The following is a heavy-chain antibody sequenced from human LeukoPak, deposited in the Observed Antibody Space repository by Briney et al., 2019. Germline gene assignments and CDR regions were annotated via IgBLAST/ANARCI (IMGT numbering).Heavy chain of an antibody. Sequence: TSETLSLTCAVYGGSFSGYYWSWIRQPPGKGLEWIGEINHSGSTNYNPSLKSRVTISVDTSKNQFSLKLSSVTAADTAVYYCARQTSSGGFDYWGQGTLVTVSS. J-gene: IGHJ4*02. CDR3: ARQTSSGGFDY. CDR1: GGSFSGYY. D-gene: IGHD3-10*01. CDR2: INHSGST. V-gene: IGHV4-34*01.